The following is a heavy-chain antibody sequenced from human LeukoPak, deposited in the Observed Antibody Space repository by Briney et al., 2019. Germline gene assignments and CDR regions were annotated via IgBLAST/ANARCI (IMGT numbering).Heavy chain of an antibody. V-gene: IGHV3-30-3*01. CDR1: GFTFSSYA. J-gene: IGHJ6*02. D-gene: IGHD6-6*01. CDR2: ISYDGSNK. CDR3: ARDEYSSSSVDY. Sequence: GRSLRLSCAASGFTFSSYAMHWVRQAPGKGLEWVAVISYDGSNKYYADSVKGRFTISRDNSKNTLYLQMNSLRAEDTAVYYCARDEYSSSSVDYWGQGTTVTVSS.